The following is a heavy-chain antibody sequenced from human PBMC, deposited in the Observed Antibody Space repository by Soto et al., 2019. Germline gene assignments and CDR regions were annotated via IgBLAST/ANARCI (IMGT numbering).Heavy chain of an antibody. CDR1: GGTFSSYA. Sequence: SVKVSCKASGGTFSSYAISWVRQAPGQGLEWMGGIIPIFGTANYAQKFQGRVTITADESTSTAYMELSSLRSEDAAVYYCARERSGYNWNYVINYYGMDVWGQGTTVTVSS. D-gene: IGHD1-7*01. CDR2: IIPIFGTA. CDR3: ARERSGYNWNYVINYYGMDV. J-gene: IGHJ6*02. V-gene: IGHV1-69*13.